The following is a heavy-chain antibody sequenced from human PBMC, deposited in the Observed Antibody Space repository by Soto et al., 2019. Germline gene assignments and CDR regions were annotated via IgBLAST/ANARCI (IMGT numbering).Heavy chain of an antibody. CDR1: GFSLTTSGVG. CDR2: IYWDDDK. D-gene: IGHD3-3*01. J-gene: IGHJ4*02. V-gene: IGHV2-5*02. Sequence: QITLNESGPTQVKPRQTLTLTCTFSGFSLTTSGVGVGWIRQSPGKAPEWLALIYWDDDKRYSPSLKGRLTLTKDTSKKQVVLTMADLDPADTATYYCAHRVLRTVFGLVTTTAIYFDFWGQGTPVAVSS. CDR3: AHRVLRTVFGLVTTTAIYFDF.